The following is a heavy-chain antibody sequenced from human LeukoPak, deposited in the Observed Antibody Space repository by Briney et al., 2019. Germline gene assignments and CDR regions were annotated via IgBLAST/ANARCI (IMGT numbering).Heavy chain of an antibody. Sequence: GGSLRLSCAASGFTFSSYGMHWVRQAPGKGLEWVAVISYDGSNKYYADSVKGRFTISRDNSKNTLYLQMNSLRAEDTAVYYCAKDAGFSITTEGNFDYWGQGTLVTVSS. CDR1: GFTFSSYG. V-gene: IGHV3-30*18. CDR3: AKDAGFSITTEGNFDY. D-gene: IGHD3-22*01. CDR2: ISYDGSNK. J-gene: IGHJ4*02.